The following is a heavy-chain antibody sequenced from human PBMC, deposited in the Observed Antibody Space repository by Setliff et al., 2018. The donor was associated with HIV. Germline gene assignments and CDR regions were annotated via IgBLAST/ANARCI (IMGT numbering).Heavy chain of an antibody. CDR3: ARQGQLGSE. D-gene: IGHD1-1*01. Sequence: SETLSLTCTVSGGSIYGSDYYWGWIRQPPGKGLESIGSIYYSGSTYYKPSLKSRVTISVDTSKNQFSLKLSSVTAADTAVYYCARQGQLGSEWGQGTLVTV. CDR2: IYYSGST. CDR1: GGSIYGSDYY. V-gene: IGHV4-39*01. J-gene: IGHJ4*02.